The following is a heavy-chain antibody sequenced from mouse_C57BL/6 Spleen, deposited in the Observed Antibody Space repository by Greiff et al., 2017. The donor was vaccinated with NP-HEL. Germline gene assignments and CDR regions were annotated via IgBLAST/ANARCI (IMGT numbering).Heavy chain of an antibody. CDR3: ARNYGSSNWYFDV. D-gene: IGHD1-1*01. CDR1: GYAFSSSW. V-gene: IGHV1-82*01. Sequence: QVQLKQSGPELVKPGASVKISCKASGYAFSSSWMNWVKQRPGKGLEWIGRIYPGDGDTNYNGKFKGKATLTADKSSSTAYMQRSSLTSEDSAVYVCARNYGSSNWYFDVWGTGTTVTVSS. CDR2: IYPGDGDT. J-gene: IGHJ1*03.